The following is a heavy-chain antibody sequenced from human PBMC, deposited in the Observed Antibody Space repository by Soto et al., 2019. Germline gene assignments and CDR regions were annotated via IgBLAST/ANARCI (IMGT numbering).Heavy chain of an antibody. CDR1: GGSFSGYY. D-gene: IGHD4-17*01. CDR2: INHSGNT. V-gene: IGHV4-34*10. Sequence: SETLSLTCAVYGGSFSGYYWSWIRQPPGKGLEWIGEINHSGNTNYNPSLKSRVTMSVDTSKNQFSLKLNLTSVTAADMAVYYCARSPAYGDYANLDTWGQGTLVTVSS. CDR3: ARSPAYGDYANLDT. J-gene: IGHJ5*02.